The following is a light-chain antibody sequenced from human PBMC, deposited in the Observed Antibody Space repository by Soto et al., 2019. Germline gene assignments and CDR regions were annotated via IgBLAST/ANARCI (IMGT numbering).Light chain of an antibody. Sequence: DIQMTQSPSTLSASVGDRVTITCRASQSISSWLAWYQQKPGKAPKLLIYDASSLESGVPSRFSGSGSGTEFTLTISSLQPDDFATYYCQQYESYSQTFGQGTKVDNK. CDR2: DAS. V-gene: IGKV1-5*01. CDR3: QQYESYSQT. CDR1: QSISSW. J-gene: IGKJ1*01.